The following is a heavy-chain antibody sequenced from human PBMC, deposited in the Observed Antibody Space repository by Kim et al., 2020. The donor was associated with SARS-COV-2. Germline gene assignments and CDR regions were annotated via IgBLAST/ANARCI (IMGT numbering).Heavy chain of an antibody. CDR3: ARDKCASTICFSLMDV. CDR1: GYTFTGFH. D-gene: IGHD2-2*01. Sequence: ASVKVSCQASGYTFTGFHMHWVRQAPGQGLEWMGWLNPDTGDSISAQKFQGRVTMTRDIAISTVYMELSGLRSDDAAVYYCARDKCASTICFSLMDVWG. V-gene: IGHV1-2*02. J-gene: IGHJ6*02. CDR2: LNPDTGDS.